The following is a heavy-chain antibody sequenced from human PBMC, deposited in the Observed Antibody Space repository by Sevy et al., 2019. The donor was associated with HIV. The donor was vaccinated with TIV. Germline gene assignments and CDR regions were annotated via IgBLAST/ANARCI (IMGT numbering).Heavy chain of an antibody. Sequence: GGSLRLSCAASGFTFSSYAMNWVRQAPGKGLEWVSSITSSRTTIYYADSVKGRFTISRDKAKASVYLQMNSLRDEDTAVYYCASGIASAVLDYWGQGTLVTVSS. CDR3: ASGIASAVLDY. J-gene: IGHJ4*02. V-gene: IGHV3-48*02. CDR2: ITSSRTTI. CDR1: GFTFSSYA. D-gene: IGHD6-13*01.